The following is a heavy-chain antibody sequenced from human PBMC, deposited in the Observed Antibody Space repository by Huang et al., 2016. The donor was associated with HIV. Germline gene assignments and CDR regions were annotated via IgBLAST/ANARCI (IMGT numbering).Heavy chain of an antibody. CDR3: ARGTAMVDY. V-gene: IGHV4-34*01. CDR1: GGSFSGYS. Sequence: QVQLQQWGAGLLKPSETLSLTCAVYGGSFSGYSWSWIRQPPGKGLEWIGEINPSVSTTYNPPLKSRVTISVDTSKNQFSRKLSSVTAADTAVYYCARGTAMVDYWGQGTLVTVSS. CDR2: INPSVST. D-gene: IGHD5-18*01. J-gene: IGHJ4*02.